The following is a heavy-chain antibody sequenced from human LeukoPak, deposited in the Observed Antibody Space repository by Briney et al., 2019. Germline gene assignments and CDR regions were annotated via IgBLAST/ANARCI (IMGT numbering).Heavy chain of an antibody. V-gene: IGHV3-23*01. CDR3: AKAERGYSYGYYFDY. CDR2: ISGSGGST. D-gene: IGHD5-18*01. Sequence: PGGSLRLSCAASGFTLSRYAVSWVRQAPGKGLEWVSAISGSGGSTYYADSVKGRFTISRDNSKNTLYLQMNSLRAEDTAVYYCAKAERGYSYGYYFDYWGQGTLVTVSS. CDR1: GFTLSRYA. J-gene: IGHJ4*02.